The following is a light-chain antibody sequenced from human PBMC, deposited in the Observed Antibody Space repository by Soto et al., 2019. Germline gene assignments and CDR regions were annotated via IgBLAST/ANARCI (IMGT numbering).Light chain of an antibody. J-gene: IGKJ2*01. CDR3: QHYGSSPT. Sequence: EIVLTQFPGTLSSSPGERATISCRASQSVSSSFLAWFQQKPGQAPRLLIYGASSRATGIPDRFSGRGSGTDFTLTISRLEPEDFAVYYCQHYGSSPTFGQGAKLEIK. V-gene: IGKV3-20*01. CDR2: GAS. CDR1: QSVSSSF.